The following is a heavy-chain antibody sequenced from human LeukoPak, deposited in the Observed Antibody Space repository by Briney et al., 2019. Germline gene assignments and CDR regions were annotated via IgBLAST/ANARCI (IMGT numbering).Heavy chain of an antibody. J-gene: IGHJ4*02. CDR2: INPNSGGT. CDR1: GYTFTGYY. V-gene: IGHV1-2*02. D-gene: IGHD6-19*01. CDR3: ARDSSVAATLDY. Sequence: ASVKVSCKASGYTFTGYYMHWVRQAPGQGLEWMGGINPNSGGTNYAQKVQGRVTMTRDTSISTAYMGLSRLRSDDTAAYYCARDSSVAATLDYWGQGTLVTVSS.